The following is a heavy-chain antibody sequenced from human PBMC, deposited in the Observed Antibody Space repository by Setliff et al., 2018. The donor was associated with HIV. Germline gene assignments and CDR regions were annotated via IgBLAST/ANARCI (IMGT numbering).Heavy chain of an antibody. D-gene: IGHD3-10*01. Sequence: SETLSLTCDVSGDSISSSNFFWGWIRQPPGKGLEWIGSFHPSGSTSYNPSLRSRVTISVDTSKNQISLTLNSVTAADTGGDYCAGVEAKVRGATYGMDVWGQGTTVTVSS. J-gene: IGHJ6*02. CDR1: GDSISSSNFF. CDR3: AGVEAKVRGATYGMDV. V-gene: IGHV4-39*07. CDR2: FHPSGST.